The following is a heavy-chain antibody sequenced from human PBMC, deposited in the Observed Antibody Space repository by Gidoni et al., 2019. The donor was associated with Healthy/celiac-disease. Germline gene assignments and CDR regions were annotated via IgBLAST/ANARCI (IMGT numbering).Heavy chain of an antibody. V-gene: IGHV3-30*18. CDR1: GFTFSSYG. D-gene: IGHD3-9*01. CDR3: AKVGTLTGYSNAHWFDP. J-gene: IGHJ5*02. Sequence: QVQLVESGGGVVQPGRSLRLSCAASGFTFSSYGMHWVRQAPGKGLAWVAVISYDGSNKYYADSVKGRFTISRDNSKNTLYLQMNSLRAEDTAVYYCAKVGTLTGYSNAHWFDPWGQGTLVTVSS. CDR2: ISYDGSNK.